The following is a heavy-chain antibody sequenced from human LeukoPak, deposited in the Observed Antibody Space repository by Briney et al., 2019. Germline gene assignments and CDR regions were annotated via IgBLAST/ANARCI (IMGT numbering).Heavy chain of an antibody. V-gene: IGHV1-18*01. CDR3: ARDLRDCSGTGCLYYFDY. J-gene: IGHJ4*02. CDR2: ISAYNGNT. CDR1: GYTFTNYG. Sequence: GASVKVSCKASGYTFTNYGISWVRQAPGQGLEWMGWISAYNGNTNYAQRFQGRVTMTSDTSTSTAYMELRSLRSDDTAVYYCARDLRDCSGTGCLYYFDYWGRGTLVTVSS. D-gene: IGHD2-8*02.